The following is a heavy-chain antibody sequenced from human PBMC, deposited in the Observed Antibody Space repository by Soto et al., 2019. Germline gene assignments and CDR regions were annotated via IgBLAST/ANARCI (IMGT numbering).Heavy chain of an antibody. CDR2: INAGNGNT. Sequence: ASVKVSCKASGYTFTSYAMHWVRQAPGQRLEWMGWINAGNGNTKYSQKFQGRVTITRDTSASTAYMELSSLRSEDTVVYYCARCGSKGFQVVPAYYYMDVWGKGTTVTVSS. CDR1: GYTFTSYA. D-gene: IGHD2-2*01. V-gene: IGHV1-3*01. J-gene: IGHJ6*03. CDR3: ARCGSKGFQVVPAYYYMDV.